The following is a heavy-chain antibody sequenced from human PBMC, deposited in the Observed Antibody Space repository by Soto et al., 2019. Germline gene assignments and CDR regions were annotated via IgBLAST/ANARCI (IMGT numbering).Heavy chain of an antibody. J-gene: IGHJ6*02. Sequence: HGESLKSSCKGSGYSFPTFWIGWVRQMPGKGLEWMGIIYPGDSDTRYSPSFQGQVTISADKSISTAYLQWNSLKASDTAMYYCARNGRSSYDMDVWGQGTTVTVSS. CDR3: ARNGRSSYDMDV. CDR2: IYPGDSDT. V-gene: IGHV5-51*01. CDR1: GYSFPTFW. D-gene: IGHD1-1*01.